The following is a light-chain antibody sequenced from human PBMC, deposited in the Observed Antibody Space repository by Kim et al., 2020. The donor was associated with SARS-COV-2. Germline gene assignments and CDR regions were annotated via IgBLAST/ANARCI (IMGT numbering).Light chain of an antibody. J-gene: IGLJ1*01. CDR3: AAWDNGLKGYV. CDR1: SSNIGVNG. CDR2: TNN. Sequence: GQRVTISCSGSSSNIGVNGGNWYQQLAGTAPNLLMHTNNQRPSGVPDRFSGSKSGTSAALAISGLQSEDEAEYYCAAWDNGLKGYVFGTGTKVTVL. V-gene: IGLV1-44*01.